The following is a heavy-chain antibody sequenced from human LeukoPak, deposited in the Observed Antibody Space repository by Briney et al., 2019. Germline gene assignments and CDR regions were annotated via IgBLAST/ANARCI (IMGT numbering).Heavy chain of an antibody. CDR2: IWYDGSNK. V-gene: IGHV3-33*01. D-gene: IGHD3-22*01. CDR1: GFNFSSYG. Sequence: PGGSLRLSCAASGFNFSSYGVQWVRQATGKGREWVADIWYDGSNKYYADYVKGRFTISRDNYKNTLYLQINSLRGEHTAVYYFARDSDYYDSIGYNFYYWGQGTLVTVSS. CDR3: ARDSDYYDSIGYNFYY. J-gene: IGHJ4*02.